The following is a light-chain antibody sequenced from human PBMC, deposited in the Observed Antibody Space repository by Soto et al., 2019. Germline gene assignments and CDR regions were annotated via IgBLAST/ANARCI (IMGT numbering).Light chain of an antibody. Sequence: EIVLTQSPGTLSLSPGERATLSCRASQSVSSSFLAWYQQKPGQAPRLLIYGASSRATGIPDWFSGSGSGTDFPLNISRLEAEDVAVYYCQQYGSSPLTFGGGTKVEIK. CDR3: QQYGSSPLT. CDR1: QSVSSSF. J-gene: IGKJ4*01. V-gene: IGKV3-20*01. CDR2: GAS.